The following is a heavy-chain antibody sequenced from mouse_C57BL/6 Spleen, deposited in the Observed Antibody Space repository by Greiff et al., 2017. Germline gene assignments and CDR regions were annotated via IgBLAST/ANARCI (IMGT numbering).Heavy chain of an antibody. J-gene: IGHJ4*01. V-gene: IGHV1-64*01. CDR1: GYTFTSYW. D-gene: IGHD3-1*01. Sequence: QVQLQQSGAELVKPGASVKLSCKASGYTFTSYWMHWVKQRPGQGLEWIGMIHPNSGSTNYNEKFKSKATLTVDKSSSTAYMQLSSLTSEDSAVYYCARGGTHRYYAMDYWGQGTSVTVSS. CDR3: ARGGTHRYYAMDY. CDR2: IHPNSGST.